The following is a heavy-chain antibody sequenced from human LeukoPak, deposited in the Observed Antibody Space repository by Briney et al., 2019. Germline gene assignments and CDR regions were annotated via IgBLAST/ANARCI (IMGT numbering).Heavy chain of an antibody. Sequence: ASVKVSCKASGYTFTSYGISWVRQAPGQGLEWMGWISAYNGNTNYAQKLQGRITTTTDTSTSTAYMELRSLRSDDTAVYYCARLTYSGSYKYYFDYWGQGTLVTVSS. D-gene: IGHD1-26*01. CDR1: GYTFTSYG. J-gene: IGHJ4*02. CDR3: ARLTYSGSYKYYFDY. CDR2: ISAYNGNT. V-gene: IGHV1-18*01.